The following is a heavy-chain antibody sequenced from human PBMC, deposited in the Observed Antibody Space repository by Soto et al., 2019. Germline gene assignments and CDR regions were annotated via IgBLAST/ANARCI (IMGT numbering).Heavy chain of an antibody. V-gene: IGHV1-8*01. D-gene: IGHD3-10*01. J-gene: IGHJ4*02. Sequence: ASVKVSCKASGYTFTSYDINWVRQATGQGLEWMGWMNPNSGNTGYAQKFQGRVTMTRNTSLSTAYMELGSLRSEDTAVYYCARRITMVRGVLSLGYWGQGTLVTVSS. CDR3: ARRITMVRGVLSLGY. CDR1: GYTFTSYD. CDR2: MNPNSGNT.